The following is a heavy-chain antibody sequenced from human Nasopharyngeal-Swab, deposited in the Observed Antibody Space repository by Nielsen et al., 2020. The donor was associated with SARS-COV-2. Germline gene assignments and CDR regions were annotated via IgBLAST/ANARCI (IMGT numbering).Heavy chain of an antibody. J-gene: IGHJ6*02. D-gene: IGHD6-13*01. CDR2: ISGSGGST. CDR1: GFTFSSYA. V-gene: IGHV3-23*01. CDR3: AKGGPPGSIAAALGYYYGMDV. Sequence: GGSLRRSCAASGFTFSSYAMSGVRRAPGKGREWVSGISGSGGSTYYADSVKGRFTISRDNSKNTLYLQMNSLRAEDTAVYYCAKGGPPGSIAAALGYYYGMDVWGQGTTVTVSS.